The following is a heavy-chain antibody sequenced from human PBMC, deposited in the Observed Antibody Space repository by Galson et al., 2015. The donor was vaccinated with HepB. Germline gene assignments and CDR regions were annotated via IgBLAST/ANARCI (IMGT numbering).Heavy chain of an antibody. Sequence: SVKVSCKASGYTFTSYDINWVRQATGQGLEWMGWMNPNSGNTGYAQKFQGRVTMTRNTSISTAYMELSSLRSEDTAVYYCARVGYLGYGDYIDYWGQGTLVTVSS. CDR1: GYTFTSYD. CDR3: ARVGYLGYGDYIDY. CDR2: MNPNSGNT. J-gene: IGHJ4*02. D-gene: IGHD4-17*01. V-gene: IGHV1-8*01.